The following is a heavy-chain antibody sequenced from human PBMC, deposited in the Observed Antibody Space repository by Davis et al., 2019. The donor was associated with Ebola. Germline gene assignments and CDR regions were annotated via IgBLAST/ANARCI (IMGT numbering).Heavy chain of an antibody. CDR1: GFTFSSYA. Sequence: GESLKISCAASGFTFSSYAMSWVRQAPGKGLEWVSAISGSGGSTYYADSVKGRFTISRDNSKNTLYLQMNSLRAEDTAVYYCAKCLSSGYYLDFDYWGQGTLVTVSS. CDR3: AKCLSSGYYLDFDY. V-gene: IGHV3-23*01. J-gene: IGHJ4*02. CDR2: ISGSGGST. D-gene: IGHD3-22*01.